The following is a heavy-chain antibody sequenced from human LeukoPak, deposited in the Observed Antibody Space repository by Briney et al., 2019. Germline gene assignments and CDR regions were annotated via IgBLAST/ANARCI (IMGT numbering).Heavy chain of an antibody. CDR2: IYTSGST. CDR3: ARDRQTRTYYYDTGLYYYGMDV. D-gene: IGHD3-22*01. V-gene: IGHV4-4*07. CDR1: GGSISSYY. J-gene: IGHJ6*02. Sequence: PSETLSLTCTVSGGSISSYYWSWIRQPAGKGLEWIGRIYTSGSTNYNPSLKSRVTISVDTSKNQFSLKLSSVTAADTAVYYCARDRQTRTYYYDTGLYYYGMDVWAKGPRSPSP.